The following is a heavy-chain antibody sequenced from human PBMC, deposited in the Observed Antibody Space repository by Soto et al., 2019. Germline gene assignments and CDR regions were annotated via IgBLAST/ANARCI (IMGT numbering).Heavy chain of an antibody. CDR2: ISAYNGNT. CDR1: GYTFTSYG. D-gene: IGHD5-12*01. CDR3: ARTDIVATIKNAFDI. J-gene: IGHJ3*02. Sequence: ASMKVSCKASGYTFTSYGISWVRQAPGQGLEWMGWISAYNGNTNYAQKLQGRVTMTTDTSTSTAYMELRSLRSDDTAVYYCARTDIVATIKNAFDIWGQGTMVTVSS. V-gene: IGHV1-18*01.